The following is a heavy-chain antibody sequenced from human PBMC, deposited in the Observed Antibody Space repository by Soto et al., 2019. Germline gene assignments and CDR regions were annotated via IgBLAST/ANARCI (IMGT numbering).Heavy chain of an antibody. CDR3: ARHHVRGRTIAGAAEF. J-gene: IGHJ4*02. CDR2: INYSGNT. D-gene: IGHD1-26*01. V-gene: IGHV4-34*01. Sequence: QVQLQQWGAGLLKPSETLSLTCAVYGGSLSGYYWSWIRQPPGKALEWIGEINYSGNTNYNPSLKSRFTISVVTSKNHLFLNLSSVTAADTAMYYCARHHVRGRTIAGAAEFWGQGTLVTVSS. CDR1: GGSLSGYY.